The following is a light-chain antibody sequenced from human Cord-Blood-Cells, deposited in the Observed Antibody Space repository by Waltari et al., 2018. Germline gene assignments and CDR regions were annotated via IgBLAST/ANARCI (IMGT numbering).Light chain of an antibody. V-gene: IGLV2-14*01. CDR2: DVS. CDR3: SSYTSSSTLVV. CDR1: SSDVGGYNN. Sequence: QSALTQPASVSGSPGQSLTISCSGTSSDVGGYNNVSWYQQHPGKAPKLMIYDVSNRPSGVSNRFSGSKSGNTASLTISGLQAEDEADYYCSSYTSSSTLVVFGGGTKLTVL. J-gene: IGLJ2*01.